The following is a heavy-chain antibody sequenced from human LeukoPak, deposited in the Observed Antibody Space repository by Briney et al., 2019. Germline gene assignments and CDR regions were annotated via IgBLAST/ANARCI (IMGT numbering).Heavy chain of an antibody. CDR2: IIPIFGTA. D-gene: IGHD4-17*01. CDR1: GGTFSSYA. J-gene: IGHJ4*02. Sequence: ASVKVSCKASGGTFSSYAISWVRQAPGQGLEWMGGIIPIFGTANYAQKFQGRVTITADESTSTAYMELSSLRSEDTAVYYCARGMTTVTTWFYGPLDYWGQGTLVTVSS. V-gene: IGHV1-69*13. CDR3: ARGMTTVTTWFYGPLDY.